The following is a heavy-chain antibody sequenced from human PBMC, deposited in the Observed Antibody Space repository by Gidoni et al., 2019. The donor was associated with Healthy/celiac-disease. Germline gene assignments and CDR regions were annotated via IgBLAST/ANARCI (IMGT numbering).Heavy chain of an antibody. V-gene: IGHV4-61*02. CDR3: ARDLGGSYGY. CDR1: GGSISSGSYY. J-gene: IGHJ4*02. D-gene: IGHD1-26*01. Sequence: QVQLQDSGPGLVKPSQTLSLTCTVPGGSISSGSYYWSWIRQPAGKGLEWIGRIYTSGSTNYNPSLKSRVTISVDTSKNQFSLKLSSVTAADTAVYYCARDLGGSYGYWGQGTLVTVSS. CDR2: IYTSGST.